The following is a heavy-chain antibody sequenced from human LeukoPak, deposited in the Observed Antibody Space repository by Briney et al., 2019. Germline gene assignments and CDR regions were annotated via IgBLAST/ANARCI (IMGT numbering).Heavy chain of an antibody. CDR2: ISGDGGGT. Sequence: PGGPLRLSCAASGFIFNTYAMNWARQAPGKGLEWVSTISGDGGGTYYADSVKGRFTISRDNARNSLFLQMPSLRAEDTAIYYCATEPGPHDVRAHDYWGQGTLVTVSS. CDR3: ATEPGPHDVRAHDY. CDR1: GFIFNTYA. V-gene: IGHV3-23*01. D-gene: IGHD3-10*02. J-gene: IGHJ4*02.